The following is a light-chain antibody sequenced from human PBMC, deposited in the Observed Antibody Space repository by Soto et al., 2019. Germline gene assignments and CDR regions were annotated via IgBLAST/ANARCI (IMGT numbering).Light chain of an antibody. CDR3: SSYTSSSTYV. V-gene: IGLV2-14*01. J-gene: IGLJ1*01. CDR2: DVS. CDR1: SSDVGGYNY. Sequence: QSVLTQPASVSGSPGQSITISCTGTSSDVGGYNYVSWYQQHPGKAHKLMIYDVSNRPSGVSNRFSGSKSGNTASLTISGLQAEGEADYYCSSYTSSSTYVFGTGTRSPS.